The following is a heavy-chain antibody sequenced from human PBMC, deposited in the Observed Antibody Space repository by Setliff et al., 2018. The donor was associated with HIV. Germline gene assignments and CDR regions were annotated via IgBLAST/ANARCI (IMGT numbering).Heavy chain of an antibody. CDR3: ARDLAWPGYFDY. CDR1: GGSFNRNDW. D-gene: IGHD3-10*01. Sequence: KPSETLSLTCAVSGGSFNRNDWWSWVRQFPGKGLEWIGNIYHSGSTYYNPSLKSRVTISVDKSKNQFSLKLSSVTAADTAVYYCARDLAWPGYFDYWGQGTLVTVSS. V-gene: IGHV4-4*02. CDR2: IYHSGST. J-gene: IGHJ4*02.